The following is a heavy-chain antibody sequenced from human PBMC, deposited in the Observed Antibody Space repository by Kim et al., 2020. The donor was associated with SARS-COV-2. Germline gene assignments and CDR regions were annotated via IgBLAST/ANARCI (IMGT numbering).Heavy chain of an antibody. V-gene: IGHV4-59*01. J-gene: IGHJ4*02. CDR2: IYYSGST. CDR1: GGSISTYY. CDR3: ASSGYSINWYPY. D-gene: IGHD6-13*01. Sequence: SETLSLTCTVSGGSISTYYWNWIRQPPGKGLEWIGYIYYSGSTNYNPSLGSRVTISVDTSRNQFSLKLSSVTAADTAVYYCASSGYSINWYPYWGQGTLV.